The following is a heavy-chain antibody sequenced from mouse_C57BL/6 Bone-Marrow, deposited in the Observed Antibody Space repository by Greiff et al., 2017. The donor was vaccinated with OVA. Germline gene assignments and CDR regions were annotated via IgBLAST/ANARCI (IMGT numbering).Heavy chain of an antibody. Sequence: DVHLVESEGGLVQPGSSMKLSCTASGFTFSDYYMAWVRQVPEKGLEWVANINYDGSSTYYLDSLKSRFLISRDNAKNILYLQMSSLKSEDTATYYCARDGPYFDYWGQGTTLTVSS. CDR2: INYDGSST. CDR3: ARDGPYFDY. J-gene: IGHJ2*01. V-gene: IGHV5-16*01. CDR1: GFTFSDYY.